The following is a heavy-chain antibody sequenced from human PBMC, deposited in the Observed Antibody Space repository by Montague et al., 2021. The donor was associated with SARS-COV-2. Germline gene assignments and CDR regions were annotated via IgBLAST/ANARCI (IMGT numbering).Heavy chain of an antibody. Sequence: CAISGDSVSSNSATWNWIRQSPSRGLEWLGRTYYRSKWSTNYAVSVQSRTTVNPDTSKNHFSLQLNSVTPEDTAVYYCARGQNFGSGNSFNFDHWGQGTLVTVSS. CDR3: ARGQNFGSGNSFNFDH. CDR1: GDSVSSNSAT. V-gene: IGHV6-1*01. J-gene: IGHJ4*02. D-gene: IGHD3-10*01. CDR2: TYYRSKWST.